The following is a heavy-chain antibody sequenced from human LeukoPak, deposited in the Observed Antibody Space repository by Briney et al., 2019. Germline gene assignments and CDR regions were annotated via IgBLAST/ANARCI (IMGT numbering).Heavy chain of an antibody. D-gene: IGHD3-10*01. Sequence: PGGSLRLSCAASGFTFSSYSMNWVRQAPGKGLEWVSYISSSSSTIYYADSVKGRFTISRDNAKNSLYLQMNSLRAEDTAVYYCARDGPFYYGSGSWYYGMDVWGQGTTVTVSS. CDR3: ARDGPFYYGSGSWYYGMDV. J-gene: IGHJ6*02. CDR1: GFTFSSYS. V-gene: IGHV3-48*04. CDR2: ISSSSSTI.